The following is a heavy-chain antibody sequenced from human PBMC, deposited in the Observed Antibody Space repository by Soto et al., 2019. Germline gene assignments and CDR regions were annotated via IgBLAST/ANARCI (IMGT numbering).Heavy chain of an antibody. CDR1: GGSFSGYY. Sequence: QVQLQQWGAGLLKPSETLSLTCAVYGGSFSGYYWSWIRQPPGKGLEWIGEINHSGSTNYNPSLKSRVTISVDTSKNQFSLKLSSVTAADTAVYYCARGFIYCSSTSCYLGWFDPWGQGTLVTVSS. CDR2: INHSGST. D-gene: IGHD2-2*01. J-gene: IGHJ5*02. V-gene: IGHV4-34*01. CDR3: ARGFIYCSSTSCYLGWFDP.